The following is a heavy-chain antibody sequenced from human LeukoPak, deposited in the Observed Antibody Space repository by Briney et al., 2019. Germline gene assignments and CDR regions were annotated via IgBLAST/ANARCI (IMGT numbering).Heavy chain of an antibody. CDR3: AREGARWLQSKRALDY. CDR1: GFTVSSNY. Sequence: GGSLRLSCAASGFTVSSNYMSWVRQAPGKGLEWVSVIYSGGSTYYADSVKGRFTISRDNSKNTLYLQMNGLRAEDTAVYYCAREGARWLQSKRALDYWGQGTLVTVSS. D-gene: IGHD5-24*01. CDR2: IYSGGST. J-gene: IGHJ4*02. V-gene: IGHV3-53*01.